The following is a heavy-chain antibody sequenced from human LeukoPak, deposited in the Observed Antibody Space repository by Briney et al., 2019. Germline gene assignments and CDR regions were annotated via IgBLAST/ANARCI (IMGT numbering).Heavy chain of an antibody. Sequence: ASVKVSCKASGYTFTGYYMHWGRQAPGQGLEWMGWINPNSGGTNYAQKFQGRVTMTRDTSISTAYMELSRLRSDDTAVYYCARDRDSDGLVDYWGRGTLVTVSS. CDR2: INPNSGGT. CDR3: ARDRDSDGLVDY. D-gene: IGHD5-18*01. J-gene: IGHJ4*02. CDR1: GYTFTGYY. V-gene: IGHV1-2*02.